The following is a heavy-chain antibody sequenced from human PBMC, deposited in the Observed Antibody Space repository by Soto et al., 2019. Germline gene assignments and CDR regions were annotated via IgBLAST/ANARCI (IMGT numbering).Heavy chain of an antibody. V-gene: IGHV4-34*01. CDR1: GGSFSGYY. CDR3: ARVLNDSSGYYFFNYFDY. J-gene: IGHJ4*02. CDR2: INHSGST. D-gene: IGHD3-22*01. Sequence: SETLSLTCAVYGGSFSGYYWSWIRQPPGKGLEWIGEINHSGSTNYNPSLKSRVTISVDTSKNQFSLKLSSVTAADTAVYYCARVLNDSSGYYFFNYFDYWGQGTLVTVSS.